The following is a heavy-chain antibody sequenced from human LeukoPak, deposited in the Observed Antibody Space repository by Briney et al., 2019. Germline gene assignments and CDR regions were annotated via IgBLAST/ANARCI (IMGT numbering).Heavy chain of an antibody. CDR2: ISGSGGST. J-gene: IGHJ4*02. CDR3: AKGSEDYGDYEIDY. Sequence: GSLRLSCAASGFTFSSYAMSWVRQAPGKGLEWVSAISGSGGSTYYADSVKGRFTISRDNSKNTLYLQMNSLRAEDTAVYYCAKGSEDYGDYEIDYWGQGTLVTVSS. D-gene: IGHD4-17*01. CDR1: GFTFSSYA. V-gene: IGHV3-23*01.